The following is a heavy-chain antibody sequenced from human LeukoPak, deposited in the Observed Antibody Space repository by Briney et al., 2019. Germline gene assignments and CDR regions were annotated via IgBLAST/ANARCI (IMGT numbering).Heavy chain of an antibody. J-gene: IGHJ4*02. D-gene: IGHD6-19*01. CDR1: GGSISSYH. CDR3: ARDMSSGWYPVSQYYFDY. V-gene: IGHV4-4*07. Sequence: SETLSLTCTVSGGSISSYHWSWIRQPAGKGLEWIGRIYTSGSTNYNPSLKSRVTMSVDTSKNQFSLKLSSVTAADTAVYYCARDMSSGWYPVSQYYFDYWGQGTLVTVSS. CDR2: IYTSGST.